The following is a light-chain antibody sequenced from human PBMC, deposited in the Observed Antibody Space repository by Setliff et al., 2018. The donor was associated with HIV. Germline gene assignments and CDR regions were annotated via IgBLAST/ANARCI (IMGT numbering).Light chain of an antibody. J-gene: IGLJ1*01. Sequence: QSALSQPASVSASPGQSVSISCTGSGRDLGNFNFVSWYQHHPGKPPKVMIYDVSNRPSGVSSRFSGSKSGNTASLTISGLQAEDEADYYCSSSTTGSNFVFGTGTKVTVL. CDR1: GRDLGNFNF. V-gene: IGLV2-14*03. CDR3: SSSTTGSNFV. CDR2: DVS.